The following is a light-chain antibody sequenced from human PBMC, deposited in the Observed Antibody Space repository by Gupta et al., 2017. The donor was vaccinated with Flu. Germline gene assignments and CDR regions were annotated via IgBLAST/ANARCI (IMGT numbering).Light chain of an antibody. CDR3: QQSYNTPRT. CDR2: AAS. J-gene: IGKJ1*01. CDR1: QSIVNY. V-gene: IGKV1-39*01. Sequence: GDRVTIICRASQSIVNYVNWYQQKPVKAPKFLIYAASNLQSGVPSRFSGSGSGTDFTLTISSLQPEDFATYFCQQSYNTPRTFGQGTTVESK.